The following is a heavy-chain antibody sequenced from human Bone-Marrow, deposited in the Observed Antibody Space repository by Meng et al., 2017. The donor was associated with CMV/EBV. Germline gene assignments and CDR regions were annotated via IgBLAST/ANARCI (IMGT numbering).Heavy chain of an antibody. Sequence: GESLKISCAASGFTFSSYAMHWVRQAPGKGLEWVAVISYDGSNKYYADSVKGRFTISRDNSKNTLYLQMNSLRAEDTAVYYCARMVRNVWSGYSFDYWGQGTLVTVSS. CDR1: GFTFSSYA. CDR3: ARMVRNVWSGYSFDY. J-gene: IGHJ4*02. V-gene: IGHV3-30*04. D-gene: IGHD3-3*01. CDR2: ISYDGSNK.